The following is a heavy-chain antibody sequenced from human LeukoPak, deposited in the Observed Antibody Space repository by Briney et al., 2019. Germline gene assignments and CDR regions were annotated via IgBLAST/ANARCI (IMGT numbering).Heavy chain of an antibody. V-gene: IGHV3-30*18. CDR3: AKAEADGGY. J-gene: IGHJ4*02. CDR2: ISYDGSNK. D-gene: IGHD1-14*01. CDR1: GFTFSIYG. Sequence: GGSLRLSCAASGFTFSIYGMHWVRQAPGKGLEWVAVISYDGSNKYYADSVKGRFTISRDNSKNTLYLQMNSLRAEDTAVYYCAKAEADGGYWGQGTLVTVSS.